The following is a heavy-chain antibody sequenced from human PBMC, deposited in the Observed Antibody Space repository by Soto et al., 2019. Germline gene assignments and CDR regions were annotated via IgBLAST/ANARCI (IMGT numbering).Heavy chain of an antibody. V-gene: IGHV3-30-3*01. D-gene: IGHD3-22*01. CDR1: GFMFSSYA. J-gene: IGHJ4*02. Sequence: GGSLRLSCAASGFMFSSYAMHWVRQAPGKGLEWVAVISYDGNNKYYADSVRGRFTISRDNSKNTLYLQMNGLRAEDTAVYYCPRGPYYSDSIGYYGYFDYWGQGTLVTVSS. CDR2: ISYDGNNK. CDR3: PRGPYYSDSIGYYGYFDY.